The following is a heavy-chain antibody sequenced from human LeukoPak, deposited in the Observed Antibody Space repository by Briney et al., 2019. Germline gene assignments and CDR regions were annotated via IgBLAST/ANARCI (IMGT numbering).Heavy chain of an antibody. D-gene: IGHD5-18*01. CDR3: ASGRKDTAMVDAFDI. CDR1: GYTFTGYY. Sequence: ASVKVSCKASGYTFTGYYMHWVRQAPGQGLEWMGWINPNSGGTNYAQKLQGRVTMTTDTSTSTAYMELRSLRSDDTAVYYCASGRKDTAMVDAFDIWGQGTMVTVSS. V-gene: IGHV1-2*02. J-gene: IGHJ3*02. CDR2: INPNSGGT.